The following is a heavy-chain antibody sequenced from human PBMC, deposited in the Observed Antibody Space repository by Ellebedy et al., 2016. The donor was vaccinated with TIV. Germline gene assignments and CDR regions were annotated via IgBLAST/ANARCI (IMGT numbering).Heavy chain of an antibody. V-gene: IGHV3-21*01. CDR1: GFTFSSYS. CDR3: ARDLEVEYSSPPPPFYYYYYGMDV. D-gene: IGHD6-6*01. Sequence: GGSLRLXCAASGFTFSSYSMNWVRQAPGKGPEWVSSISSSSSYIYYADSVKGRFTISRDNAKNSLYLQMNSLRAEDTAVYYCARDLEVEYSSPPPPFYYYYYGMDVWGQGTTVTVSS. CDR2: ISSSSSYI. J-gene: IGHJ6*02.